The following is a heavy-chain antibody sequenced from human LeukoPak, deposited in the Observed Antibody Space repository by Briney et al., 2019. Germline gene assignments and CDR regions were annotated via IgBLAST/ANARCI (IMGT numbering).Heavy chain of an antibody. Sequence: PGGSLRLSCAASGFTFISYAMTWVRQAPGKGLEWVSGINGSGGSTYYADSVRGRFTISRDNSKSTLFLQMNSLRAEDTAVYYCAKLHSYGGNSESIDYWGQGTLVTVSS. CDR1: GFTFISYA. CDR3: AKLHSYGGNSESIDY. V-gene: IGHV3-23*01. D-gene: IGHD4-23*01. J-gene: IGHJ4*02. CDR2: INGSGGST.